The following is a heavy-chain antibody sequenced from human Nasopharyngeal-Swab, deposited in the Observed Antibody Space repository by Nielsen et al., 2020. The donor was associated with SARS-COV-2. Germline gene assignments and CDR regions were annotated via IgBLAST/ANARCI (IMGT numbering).Heavy chain of an antibody. CDR2: INPNGGST. V-gene: IGHV1-46*01. CDR3: ARDRGIYEYYFDY. D-gene: IGHD5/OR15-5a*01. Sequence: WVRQAPGQGLEWMGIINPNGGSTSYAQKFQGRVTITRDTSASTAYMELSSLRSEDTAVYYCARDRGIYEYYFDYWGQGTLVTVSS. J-gene: IGHJ4*02.